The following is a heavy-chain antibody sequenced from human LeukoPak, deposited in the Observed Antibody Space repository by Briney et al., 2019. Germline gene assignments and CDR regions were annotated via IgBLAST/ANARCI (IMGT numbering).Heavy chain of an antibody. D-gene: IGHD4-17*01. V-gene: IGHV1-18*01. J-gene: IGHJ3*02. Sequence: ASVKVSCKASGYILSSFGISWVRQAPGQGREGMGRIHAYNGNTNYAQKLQGRVTRTTVTSTSTAYMELRSLRSDDTGVYDWARGDYGGYTDHDAFDIWGQGTMVTVSS. CDR2: IHAYNGNT. CDR3: ARGDYGGYTDHDAFDI. CDR1: GYILSSFG.